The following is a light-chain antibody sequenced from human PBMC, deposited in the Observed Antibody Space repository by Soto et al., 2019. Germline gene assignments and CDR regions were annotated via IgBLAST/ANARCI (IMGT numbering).Light chain of an antibody. CDR1: SSDVGSYTY. CDR2: EVN. Sequence: SALTQPASVSGSPRQSINISCTGASSDVGSYTYVSWYQQHPGKAPKLMIYEVNNRPSGVSNRFSGSNCDNTASLTIYRLEAEDEADYYSSSYTSSSTLYVFXNGTKVTAL. V-gene: IGLV2-14*01. J-gene: IGLJ1*01. CDR3: SSYTSSSTLYV.